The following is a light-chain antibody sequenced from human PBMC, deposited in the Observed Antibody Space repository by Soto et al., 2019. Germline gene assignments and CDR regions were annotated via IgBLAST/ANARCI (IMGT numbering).Light chain of an antibody. CDR2: GAS. J-gene: IGKJ1*01. Sequence: ETVLTQSPGTLSLAPGERATLSCRASQSVRSRYLAWYQQKPGQAPRLLISGASSRATGIPSRFSGSGSGTDFTLTISSLQPEDFATYYCPQSYSTPRTFGQGTTVDIK. CDR3: PQSYSTPRT. V-gene: IGKV3-20*02. CDR1: QSVRSRY.